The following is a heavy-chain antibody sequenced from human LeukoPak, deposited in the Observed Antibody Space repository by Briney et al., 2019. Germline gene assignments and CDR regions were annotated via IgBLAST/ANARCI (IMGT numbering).Heavy chain of an antibody. Sequence: SETLSLTCTVSGGSISRNYWSWIRQPPGKGLEWIGYIYYSGSTNYNPSLKSRVTISVDTSKNQFSLKLSSVTAADTAVYYCARDYSGYDSNWFDPWGQGTMVTVSS. CDR3: ARDYSGYDSNWFDP. CDR1: GGSISRNY. D-gene: IGHD5-12*01. CDR2: IYYSGST. V-gene: IGHV4-59*01. J-gene: IGHJ5*01.